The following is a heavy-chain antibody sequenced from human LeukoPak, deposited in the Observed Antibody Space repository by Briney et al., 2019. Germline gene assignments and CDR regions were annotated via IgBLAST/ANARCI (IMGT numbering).Heavy chain of an antibody. J-gene: IGHJ3*02. CDR1: DDSFSSHY. D-gene: IGHD4-17*01. V-gene: IGHV4-59*11. CDR2: ISYIGST. CDR3: ARDLVTVTKGFDI. Sequence: SETLSLTCAVSDDSFSSHYWTWIRQPPGKGLEWIGYISYIGSTNYNPSLKSRVTISIDTSKNEFSLKLTSVTAADAAVYYCARDLVTVTKGFDIWGQGTMVTVSS.